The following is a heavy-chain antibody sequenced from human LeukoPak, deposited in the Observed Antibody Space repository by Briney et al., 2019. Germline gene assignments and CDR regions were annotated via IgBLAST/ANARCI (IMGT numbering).Heavy chain of an antibody. J-gene: IGHJ4*02. D-gene: IGHD3-3*01. CDR3: AREAAYYDFWSGSNGFAY. CDR1: GRSVSSSSYY. Sequence: NPSETLSLTCTVAGRSVSSSSYYWGWIRQPPGNGLEWIGRIYYSGSTYYNPSLKSRVTISVDTSKNQFSLKLSAVTTPDTAVYYCAREAAYYDFWSGSNGFAYWGQGTLVTVSP. CDR2: IYYSGST. V-gene: IGHV4-39*07.